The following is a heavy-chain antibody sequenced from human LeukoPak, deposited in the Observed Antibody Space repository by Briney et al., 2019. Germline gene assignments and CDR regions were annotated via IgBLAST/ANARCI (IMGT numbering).Heavy chain of an antibody. V-gene: IGHV1-2*02. CDR1: GYTFTGYY. CDR2: INPNSGGT. J-gene: IGHJ4*02. D-gene: IGHD3-22*01. Sequence: GASVKVSCKASGYTFTGYYMHWVRQAPGQGLEWMGWINPNSGGTNYAQKFQGRVTMTRDTSISTAYMELSSLRSDDTAVYYCARAMGGDKSGYRPFDYRGQGTLVTVSS. CDR3: ARAMGGDKSGYRPFDY.